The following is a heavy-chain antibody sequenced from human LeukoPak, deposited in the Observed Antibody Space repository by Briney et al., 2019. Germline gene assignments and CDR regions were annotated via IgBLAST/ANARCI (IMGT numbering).Heavy chain of an antibody. J-gene: IGHJ3*02. CDR2: INSDGSST. CDR3: AREDYFGSGSHAFDI. D-gene: IGHD3-10*01. CDR1: GFTFSSYA. V-gene: IGHV3-74*01. Sequence: GGSLRLSCAASGFTFSSYAMSWVRQAPGKGLVWVSRINSDGSSTTYADSVKGRFTISRDNAKNTLYLQMSSLRAEDTAVYYCAREDYFGSGSHAFDIWGQGTMVTVSS.